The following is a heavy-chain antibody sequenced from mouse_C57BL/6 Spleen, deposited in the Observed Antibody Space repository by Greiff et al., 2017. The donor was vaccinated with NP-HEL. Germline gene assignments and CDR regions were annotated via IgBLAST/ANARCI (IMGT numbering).Heavy chain of an antibody. CDR1: GFTFSDYG. CDR3: ARTYYGSSYWYFDV. D-gene: IGHD1-1*01. Sequence: EVQLVESGGGLVKPGGSLKLSCAASGFTFSDYGMHWVRQAPEKGLEWVAYISSGSSTIYYADTVKGRFPISRDNAKNTLFLQMTSLRSEDTAMYYCARTYYGSSYWYFDVWGTGTTVTVSS. V-gene: IGHV5-17*01. J-gene: IGHJ1*03. CDR2: ISSGSSTI.